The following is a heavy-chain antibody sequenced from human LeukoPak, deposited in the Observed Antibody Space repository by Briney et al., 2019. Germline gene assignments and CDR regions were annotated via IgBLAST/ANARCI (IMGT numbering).Heavy chain of an antibody. Sequence: GGSLRLSCAASGFTFSTYAMNWVRQAPAKGLEWVSPFGGGGPTTDYADSVKDRFTISRDNSKNTLYLQMNSLRAEDTAVYFCARGFLGGTDQYFDSWGQGTLVTVSS. D-gene: IGHD6-19*01. J-gene: IGHJ4*02. V-gene: IGHV3-23*01. CDR1: GFTFSTYA. CDR3: ARGFLGGTDQYFDS. CDR2: FGGGGPTT.